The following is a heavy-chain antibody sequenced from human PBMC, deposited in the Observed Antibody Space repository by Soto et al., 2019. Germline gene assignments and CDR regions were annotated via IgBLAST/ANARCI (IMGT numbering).Heavy chain of an antibody. CDR3: AKDRRDVLLWFGESVMDV. CDR2: ISGSGGST. CDR1: GFTFSSYA. J-gene: IGHJ6*02. D-gene: IGHD3-10*01. Sequence: EVQLLESGGGLVQPGGSLRLSCAASGFTFSSYAMSWVRQAPGKGLEWVSAISGSGGSTYYADSVKGRFTISRDNSKNTPYLQMNSLRAEDTAVYYCAKDRRDVLLWFGESVMDVWGQGTTVTVSS. V-gene: IGHV3-23*01.